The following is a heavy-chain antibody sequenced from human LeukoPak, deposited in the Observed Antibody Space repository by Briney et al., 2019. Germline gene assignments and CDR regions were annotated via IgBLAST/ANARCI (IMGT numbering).Heavy chain of an antibody. CDR1: GYTFTGYY. V-gene: IGHV1-2*02. CDR3: ARTFSGSYWVVSRYYFDY. CDR2: INPNSGGT. J-gene: IGHJ4*02. D-gene: IGHD1-26*01. Sequence: ASVKVSCKASGYTFTGYYIHWVRQAPGQGLEWMGWINPNSGGTNYVQKFQGRVTMTRDTSISTAYMELRRLRSDDTAVYYCARTFSGSYWVVSRYYFDYWGQGTLVTVSS.